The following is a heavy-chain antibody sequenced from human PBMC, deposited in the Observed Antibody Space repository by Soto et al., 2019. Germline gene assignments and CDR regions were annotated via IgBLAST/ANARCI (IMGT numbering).Heavy chain of an antibody. D-gene: IGHD6-13*01. V-gene: IGHV4-31*03. Sequence: SEALSLTCTVSGGSISRGGYYWSWIRQHPGKGLEWIGYIYYSGSTYYNPSLKSRVTISVDTSKNQFSLKLSSVTAADTAVYYCARVIAAAGRALFDYWGQGTLVTVS. CDR3: ARVIAAAGRALFDY. CDR2: IYYSGST. J-gene: IGHJ4*02. CDR1: GGSISRGGYY.